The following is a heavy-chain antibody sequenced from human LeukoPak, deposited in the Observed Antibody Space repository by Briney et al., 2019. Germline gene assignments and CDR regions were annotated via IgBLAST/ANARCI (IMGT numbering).Heavy chain of an antibody. V-gene: IGHV3-23*01. CDR2: ISPGGGTT. CDR1: GFAFGSEA. J-gene: IGHJ4*02. D-gene: IGHD1-26*01. CDR3: AKDRRGSYSPFDY. Sequence: GGSLRLSCAVSGFAFGSEAMSWVRQSPARGLEWVASISPGGGTTYYADYVKGRFTISRDNSKNTLYLQMNSLRAEDTAVYYCAKDRRGSYSPFDYWGQGTLVTVSS.